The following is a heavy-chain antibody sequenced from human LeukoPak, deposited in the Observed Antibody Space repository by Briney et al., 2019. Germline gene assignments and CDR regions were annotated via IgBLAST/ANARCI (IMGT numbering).Heavy chain of an antibody. J-gene: IGHJ5*02. Sequence: SETLSLTCTVSGVSINNNFWGWIRQPPGKGLEYIAYIYSSGSANYNPSLQSRVTISIDTSKNQFSLKLSSVTAADTAIYYCAKRAITTAGNLWFDPWGQGTLVTVSS. CDR3: AKRAITTAGNLWFDP. V-gene: IGHV4-59*08. CDR2: IYSSGSA. CDR1: GVSINNNF. D-gene: IGHD6-13*01.